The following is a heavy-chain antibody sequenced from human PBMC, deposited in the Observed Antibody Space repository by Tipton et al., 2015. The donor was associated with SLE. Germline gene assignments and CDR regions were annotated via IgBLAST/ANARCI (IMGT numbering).Heavy chain of an antibody. CDR2: IYASGST. CDR1: DGSISDYY. D-gene: IGHD7-27*01. J-gene: IGHJ3*02. CDR3: ARTEALTAYDAFDI. Sequence: TLSLTCTVSDGSISDYYWTWIRQPAGERLEWIGRIYASGSTNYNPSLRSRAAMSVDTSKSHFSLKLTSVTAADTAVYYCARTEALTAYDAFDIWGQGTMVTVSS. V-gene: IGHV4-4*07.